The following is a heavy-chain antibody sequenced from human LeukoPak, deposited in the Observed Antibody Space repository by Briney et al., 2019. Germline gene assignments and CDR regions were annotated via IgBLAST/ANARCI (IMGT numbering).Heavy chain of an antibody. V-gene: IGHV3-7*01. CDR3: ARDDRVITMVRGVLYYYYYGMDV. CDR2: IKQDGGEK. Sequence: GALRLPCAASGFTFSSYWMSWVRQAPGEGRQWVANIKQDGGEKNYVDSVKGRFTISRDNAKNSLYLQMNSLRAEDTAVYYCARDDRVITMVRGVLYYYYYGMDVWGQGTTVTVSS. J-gene: IGHJ6*02. D-gene: IGHD3-10*01. CDR1: GFTFSSYW.